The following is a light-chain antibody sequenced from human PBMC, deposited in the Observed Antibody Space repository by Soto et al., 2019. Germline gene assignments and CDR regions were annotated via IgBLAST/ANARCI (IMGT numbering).Light chain of an antibody. V-gene: IGLV1-40*01. CDR2: GST. CDR1: GSNIGAPYD. J-gene: IGLJ1*01. Sequence: QSVLTQPPSLSGAPGQRVTISCTGSGSNIGAPYDVHWYQHLPGTAPKLLIYGSTNRPSGVPGRFSGSKSGTSASLAITGRQAEDEADYYCQSYDSSRSGYVFGAGTKVTVL. CDR3: QSYDSSRSGYV.